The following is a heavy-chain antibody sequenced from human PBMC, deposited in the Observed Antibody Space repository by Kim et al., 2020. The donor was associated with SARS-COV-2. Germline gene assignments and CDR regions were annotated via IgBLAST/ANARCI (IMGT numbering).Heavy chain of an antibody. CDR3: AKDRDLPAAISWFDP. J-gene: IGHJ5*02. V-gene: IGHV3-23*01. Sequence: DSMKRRFTISRDTSKNTLYLQMNRLRAENTAVYYCAKDRDLPAAISWFDPWGQGTLVTVSS. D-gene: IGHD2-2*01.